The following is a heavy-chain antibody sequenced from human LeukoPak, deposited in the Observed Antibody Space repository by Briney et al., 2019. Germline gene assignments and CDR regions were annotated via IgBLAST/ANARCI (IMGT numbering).Heavy chain of an antibody. J-gene: IGHJ4*02. V-gene: IGHV4-39*01. Sequence: PSETLSLTCTVSGGSISSSSYYWGRIRQPPGKGLEWIGSIYYSGSTYYNPSLKSRVTISVDTSKNQFSLKLSSVTAADTAVYYCARLSSSSWYGGVDYWGQGTLVTVSS. CDR1: GGSISSSSYY. CDR3: ARLSSSSWYGGVDY. CDR2: IYYSGST. D-gene: IGHD6-13*01.